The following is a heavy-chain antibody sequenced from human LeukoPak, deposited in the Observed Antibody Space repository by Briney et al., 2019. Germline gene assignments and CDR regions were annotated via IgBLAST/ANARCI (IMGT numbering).Heavy chain of an antibody. CDR1: GFTVSSNY. Sequence: GGSLRLSRAASGFTVSSNYMSWVRQAPGKGLEWVAVIYSGGSTYYADSVRGRFTISRDNSKNTLYLQMNSLRAEDTAVYYCARRGITMVRGVIRGSWFDPWGQGTLVTVSS. CDR3: ARRGITMVRGVIRGSWFDP. V-gene: IGHV3-66*04. J-gene: IGHJ5*02. CDR2: IYSGGST. D-gene: IGHD3-10*01.